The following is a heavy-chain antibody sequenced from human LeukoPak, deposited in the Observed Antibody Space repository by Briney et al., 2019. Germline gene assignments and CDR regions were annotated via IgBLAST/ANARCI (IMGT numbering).Heavy chain of an antibody. V-gene: IGHV3-66*01. CDR3: ARDGIEWELLPDYYYGMDV. D-gene: IGHD1-26*01. CDR2: IYSGGST. J-gene: IGHJ6*02. CDR1: GFTFSSYS. Sequence: GGSLRLSCAASGFTFSSYSMNWVRQAPGKGLEWVSVIYSGGSTYYADSVKGRFTISRDNSKNTLYLQMNSLRAEDTAVYYCARDGIEWELLPDYYYGMDVWGQGTTVTVSS.